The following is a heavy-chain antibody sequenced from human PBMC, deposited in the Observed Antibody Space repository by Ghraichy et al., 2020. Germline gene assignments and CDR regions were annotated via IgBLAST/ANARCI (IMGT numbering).Heavy chain of an antibody. D-gene: IGHD1-26*01. Sequence: GGSLRLSCAASGFTFSSYALSWVRQAPGKGLEWVSAISGGGGSTYYADSVKGRFTISRDNSKNTLYLQMNSLRAEDTAVYYCAKREGGSYFRYWGQGTLVTVSS. V-gene: IGHV3-23*01. CDR2: ISGGGGST. CDR1: GFTFSSYA. J-gene: IGHJ4*02. CDR3: AKREGGSYFRY.